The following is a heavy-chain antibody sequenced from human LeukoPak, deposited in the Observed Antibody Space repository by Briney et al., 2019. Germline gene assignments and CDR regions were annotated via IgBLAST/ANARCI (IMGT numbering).Heavy chain of an antibody. CDR1: GYTFTVYF. V-gene: IGHV1-2*02. D-gene: IGHD3-22*01. CDR3: ARELNYDSSGYYFDF. Sequence: ASVNVSGKASGYTFTVYFIHWVRQAPGQGLEWMGWINPNSGGTNYAQKFQGRVTMTRDTSISTAYMELRRLRSDDTAVYYCARELNYDSSGYYFDFWGQGTLVTVSS. CDR2: INPNSGGT. J-gene: IGHJ4*02.